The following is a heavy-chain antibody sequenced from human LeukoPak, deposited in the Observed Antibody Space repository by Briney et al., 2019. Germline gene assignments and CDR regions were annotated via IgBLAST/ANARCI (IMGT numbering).Heavy chain of an antibody. Sequence: ASVKVSCKASGYTFTSYYMHWVRQAPGQGLEWMGIINPSGGSTSYAQKFQGRVTMTRDTSASTVYMELSSLRSEDTAVYYCARVIGGNGGWFDPWGQGTLVTVSS. V-gene: IGHV1-46*01. CDR2: INPSGGST. CDR3: ARVIGGNGGWFDP. D-gene: IGHD4-23*01. CDR1: GYTFTSYY. J-gene: IGHJ5*02.